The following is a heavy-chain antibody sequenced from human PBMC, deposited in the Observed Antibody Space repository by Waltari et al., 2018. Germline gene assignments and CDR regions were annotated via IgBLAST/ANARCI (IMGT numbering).Heavy chain of an antibody. Sequence: EMQLLESGGDLVQPGGSLRLSCVASGFTFDSYAMNWVRQAPGKGLQWVSVISGSSSSIYYAYSVKGRFTISRDNSKNTLFLQMNNLRVEDTAIYYCAKDFWGVHSSSGFNVWGQGTMVTVSS. V-gene: IGHV3-23*01. CDR2: ISGSSSSI. CDR1: GFTFDSYA. CDR3: AKDFWGVHSSSGFNV. D-gene: IGHD3-16*01. J-gene: IGHJ3*01.